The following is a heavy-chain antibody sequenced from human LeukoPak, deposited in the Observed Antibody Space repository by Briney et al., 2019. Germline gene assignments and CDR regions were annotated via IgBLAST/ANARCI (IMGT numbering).Heavy chain of an antibody. Sequence: RTAETLSLTCAVYGVSFSGYYWSWIRQPPGKGLEWIGEINHSGSTNYNPSLKSRVTISVDTSKKQLSLKLSSVTAADTAMYYCARGGGLAGGRTFDYWGQGTLVTVSS. V-gene: IGHV4-34*01. CDR2: INHSGST. D-gene: IGHD3-3*02. J-gene: IGHJ4*02. CDR1: GVSFSGYY. CDR3: ARGGGLAGGRTFDY.